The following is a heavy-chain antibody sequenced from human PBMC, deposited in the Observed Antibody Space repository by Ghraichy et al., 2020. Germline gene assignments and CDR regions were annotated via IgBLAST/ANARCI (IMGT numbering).Heavy chain of an antibody. CDR1: GGSFSGYY. Sequence: SETLSLTCAVYGGSFSGYYWSWIRQPPGKGLEWIGEINHSGSTNYNPSLKSRVTISVDTSKNQFSLKLSSVTAADTAVYYCARGPFGRFGELRGFDYWGQGTLVTVSS. CDR2: INHSGST. D-gene: IGHD3-10*01. CDR3: ARGPFGRFGELRGFDY. V-gene: IGHV4-34*01. J-gene: IGHJ4*02.